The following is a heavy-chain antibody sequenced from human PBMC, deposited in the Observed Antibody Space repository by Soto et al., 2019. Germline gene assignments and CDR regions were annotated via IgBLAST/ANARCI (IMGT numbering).Heavy chain of an antibody. J-gene: IGHJ4*02. CDR3: ARISGYSYGLPPYFDY. D-gene: IGHD5-18*01. CDR2: IYYSGST. Sequence: QVQLQESGPGLVKPSETLSLTCTVSGGSVSSGSYYRSWIRQPPGKGLEWIGYIYYSGSTNYNPSLKSRVTISVDTSKNQFSLKLSSVTAADTAVYYCARISGYSYGLPPYFDYWGQGTLVTVSS. CDR1: GGSVSSGSYY. V-gene: IGHV4-61*01.